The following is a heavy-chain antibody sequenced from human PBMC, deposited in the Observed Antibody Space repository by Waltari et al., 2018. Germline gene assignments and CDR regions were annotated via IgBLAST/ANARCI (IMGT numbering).Heavy chain of an antibody. Sequence: QVQVQQWGAGLVKPSETQSLTCAVYGGSCSGYYWSCLRQPPGKALEWLGEIDHSGVTNYNPSLTSRATISVDTSRNQLSLKLTSVTAADTAIYYCALSRYGLASPKFDPWGQGTLVTVSS. J-gene: IGHJ5*02. CDR2: IDHSGVT. CDR1: GGSCSGYY. CDR3: ALSRYGLASPKFDP. V-gene: IGHV4-34*02. D-gene: IGHD4-17*01.